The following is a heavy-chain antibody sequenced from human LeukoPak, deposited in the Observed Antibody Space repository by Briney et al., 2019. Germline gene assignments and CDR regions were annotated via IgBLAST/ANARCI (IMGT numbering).Heavy chain of an antibody. CDR2: INPNSGVT. Sequence: ASVKVSCKASGYTFTGYYMHWVRQAPGQGLEWMGWINPNSGVTNSAQKFQGRVTMTRDTSISTAYMELSRLRSDDTAVYYCARNGISVAGYDYWGQGNLVTVSS. J-gene: IGHJ4*02. D-gene: IGHD6-19*01. CDR3: ARNGISVAGYDY. V-gene: IGHV1-2*02. CDR1: GYTFTGYY.